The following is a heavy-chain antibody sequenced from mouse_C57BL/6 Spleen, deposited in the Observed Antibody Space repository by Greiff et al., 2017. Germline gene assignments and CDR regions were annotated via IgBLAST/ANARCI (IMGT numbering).Heavy chain of an antibody. D-gene: IGHD2-5*01. CDR3: ARALHSNYEAWFAY. CDR1: GYSFTGYF. Sequence: VQLKQSGPELVKPGDSVKISCKASGYSFTGYFMNWVMQSHGKSLEWIGRINPYNGDTFYNQKFKGKATLTVDKSSSTAHMELRSLTSEDSAVYYCARALHSNYEAWFAYWGQGTLVTVSA. J-gene: IGHJ3*01. CDR2: INPYNGDT. V-gene: IGHV1-20*01.